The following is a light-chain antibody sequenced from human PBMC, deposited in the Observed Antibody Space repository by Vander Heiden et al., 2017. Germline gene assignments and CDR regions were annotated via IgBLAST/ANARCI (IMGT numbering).Light chain of an antibody. CDR2: DNN. V-gene: IGLV1-51*01. CDR1: SSNIGNNY. Sequence: QSVLTQPPSASAAPGQKVTISCSGSSSNIGNNYVSCYHQLPGTAPKLLIYDNNKRPSGIPDRFSGAKSGTSATLGITGLQTGDEADYYCGTWDSSLSAGRVFGGGTKLTVL. J-gene: IGLJ3*02. CDR3: GTWDSSLSAGRV.